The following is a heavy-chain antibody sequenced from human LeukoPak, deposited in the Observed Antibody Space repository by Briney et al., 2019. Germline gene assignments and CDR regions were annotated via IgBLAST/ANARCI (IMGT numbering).Heavy chain of an antibody. Sequence: GASVKVSCKASGGTFSSYTISWVRQAPGQGLEWMGRIIPILGIANYAQKFQGRVTITADKSTSTAYMELSSLRSEDTAVYYCARDSSGDWNLDDWGQGTLVTVSS. CDR3: ARDSSGDWNLDD. D-gene: IGHD6-25*01. V-gene: IGHV1-69*04. CDR2: IIPILGIA. J-gene: IGHJ4*02. CDR1: GGTFSSYT.